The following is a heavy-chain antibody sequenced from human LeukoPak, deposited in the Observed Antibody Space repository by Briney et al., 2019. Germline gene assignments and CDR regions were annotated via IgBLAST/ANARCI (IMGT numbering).Heavy chain of an antibody. V-gene: IGHV4-39*07. J-gene: IGHJ4*02. CDR3: ARGLPNRSVVVVPAAFDY. Sequence: SETLSLTCSVSGVSLRSSNDYCGWIRQPPGKGLEWIGSIYYSETTGTTYYNPSLRSRVTISVDSSKNQFSLNLTFVTAADTAIYYCARGLPNRSVVVVPAAFDYWGQGTRVTVPS. CDR2: IYYSETTGTT. D-gene: IGHD2-2*01. CDR1: GVSLRSSNDY.